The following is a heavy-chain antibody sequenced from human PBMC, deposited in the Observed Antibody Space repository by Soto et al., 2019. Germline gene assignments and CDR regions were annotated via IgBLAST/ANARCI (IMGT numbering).Heavy chain of an antibody. D-gene: IGHD6-13*01. J-gene: IGHJ5*02. CDR1: GGSISSYY. CDR2: IYTSGST. CDR3: AIWNRGSLPGRWFDP. V-gene: IGHV4-4*07. Sequence: QVQLQESGPCLVKPSETRSLTCTASGGSISSYYWSWIRQPAGKGLEWIGRIYTSGSTTYTPSLTIRVTMSVDTSRILFVPQLSSVPAAETAVNLCAIWNRGSLPGRWFDPWGQGSLVTFS.